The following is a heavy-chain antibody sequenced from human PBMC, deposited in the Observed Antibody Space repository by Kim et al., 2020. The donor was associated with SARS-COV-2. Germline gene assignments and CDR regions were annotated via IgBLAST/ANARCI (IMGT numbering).Heavy chain of an antibody. D-gene: IGHD3-3*01. CDR2: STI. Sequence: STIYYADSVKGRFTISRDNAKNSLYLQMNSLRAEDTAVYYCARHLRFLGGGGQGTLVTVSS. CDR3: ARHLRFLGG. V-gene: IGHV3-48*03. J-gene: IGHJ4*02.